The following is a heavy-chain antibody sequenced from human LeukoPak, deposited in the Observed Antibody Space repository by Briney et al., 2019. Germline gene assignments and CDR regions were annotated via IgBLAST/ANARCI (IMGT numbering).Heavy chain of an antibody. CDR1: GGSISSYY. J-gene: IGHJ4*02. D-gene: IGHD3-3*01. CDR2: IYYSGST. V-gene: IGHV4-59*08. CDR3: ARQSDASFGWDF. Sequence: SETLSLTCTVSGGSISSYYWSWIRQPPGKGLEWIGYIYYSGSTNCNPSLKSRVTISIDTSKNQFSLKLSYVTAADTAVYYCARQSDASFGWDFWGQGTLVTVSS.